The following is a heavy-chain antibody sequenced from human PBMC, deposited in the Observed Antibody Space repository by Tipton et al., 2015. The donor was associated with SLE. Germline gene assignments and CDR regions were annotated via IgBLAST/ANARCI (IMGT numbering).Heavy chain of an antibody. J-gene: IGHJ3*02. CDR3: ARGRELGRDDAFDI. CDR2: INHSGST. D-gene: IGHD1-1*01. V-gene: IGHV4-34*01. CDR1: GGSFSGYY. Sequence: GLVKPSETLSLTCAVYGGSFSGYYWSWIRQPPGKGLEWIGEINHSGSTNYNPSLKSRVTISVDTSKNQFSLRLSSVTAADTAVYYCARGRELGRDDAFDIWGQGTMVTVSS.